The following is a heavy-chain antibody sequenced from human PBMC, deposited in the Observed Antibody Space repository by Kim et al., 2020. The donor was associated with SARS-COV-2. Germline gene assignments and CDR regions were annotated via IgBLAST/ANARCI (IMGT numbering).Heavy chain of an antibody. Sequence: SETLSLTCTVSGGSISSGDYYWSWIRQPPGKGLEWIGYIYYSGSTYYNPSLKSRVTISVDTSKNQFSLKLSSVTAADKAVYYCARTIYLFTVSPAYFDYWGQGTLVTVSS. J-gene: IGHJ4*02. V-gene: IGHV4-30-4*01. D-gene: IGHD4-17*01. CDR3: ARTIYLFTVSPAYFDY. CDR1: GGSISSGDYY. CDR2: IYYSGST.